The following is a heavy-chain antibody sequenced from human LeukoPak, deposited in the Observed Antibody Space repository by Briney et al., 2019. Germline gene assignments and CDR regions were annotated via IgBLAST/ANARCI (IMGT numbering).Heavy chain of an antibody. CDR3: ARDQGEYYDFWSGYYRSSGCYYGMDV. D-gene: IGHD3-3*01. CDR2: INSDGSST. CDR1: GFTFSSYW. Sequence: GGSLRLSCAASGFTFSSYWMHWVRQAPGKGLVWVSRINSDGSSTSYADSVKGRFTISRDNAKNTLYLQMNSLRAEDTAVYYCARDQGEYYDFWSGYYRSSGCYYGMDVWGQGTTVTVSS. V-gene: IGHV3-74*01. J-gene: IGHJ6*02.